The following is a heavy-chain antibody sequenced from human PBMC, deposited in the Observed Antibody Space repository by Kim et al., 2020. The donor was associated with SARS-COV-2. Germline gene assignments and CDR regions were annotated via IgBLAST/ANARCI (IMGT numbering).Heavy chain of an antibody. Sequence: SETLSLTCTVSGYSISSGYYWGWIRQPPGKGLEWIGSIYHSGSTYYNPSLKSRVTISVDTSKNQFSLKLSSVTAADTAVYYCAREVGLPLAAAGQVEEDWFDPWGQGTLVTVSS. J-gene: IGHJ5*02. CDR3: AREVGLPLAAAGQVEEDWFDP. D-gene: IGHD6-13*01. CDR2: IYHSGST. V-gene: IGHV4-38-2*02. CDR1: GYSISSGYY.